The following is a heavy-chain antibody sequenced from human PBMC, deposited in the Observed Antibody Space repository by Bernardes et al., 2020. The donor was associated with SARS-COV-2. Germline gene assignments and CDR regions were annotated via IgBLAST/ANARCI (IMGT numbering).Heavy chain of an antibody. J-gene: IGHJ3*02. CDR3: ARDLDRLYSGSRTDAFEI. Sequence: ASVKVSCKASGYTLSDYYMHWVRQAPGQGLEWMGLINPRSGGTNYAQKFQGRVTVTRDTSISTAYMELSRLTSDDTAVYYCARDLDRLYSGSRTDAFEIWGQGTMVTVSS. CDR1: GYTLSDYY. CDR2: INPRSGGT. V-gene: IGHV1-2*02. D-gene: IGHD1-26*01.